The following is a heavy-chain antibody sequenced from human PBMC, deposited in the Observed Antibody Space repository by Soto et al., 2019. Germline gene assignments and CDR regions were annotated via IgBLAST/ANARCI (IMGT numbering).Heavy chain of an antibody. CDR3: AKDGMVRSYYYGMDV. D-gene: IGHD3-3*01. V-gene: IGHV3-30*18. CDR2: ISYDGSNR. CDR1: GDSGFSFSSYG. J-gene: IGHJ6*02. Sequence: QVHLVESGGGVVQPGGSLRLSCAASGDSGFSFSSYGIHWVRQAPGKGLEWVSVISYDGSNRHFANSVKGRFAVSRDDEMHTVYLQMNALRPEDTAVYYCAKDGMVRSYYYGMDVWGQGTTVTVSS.